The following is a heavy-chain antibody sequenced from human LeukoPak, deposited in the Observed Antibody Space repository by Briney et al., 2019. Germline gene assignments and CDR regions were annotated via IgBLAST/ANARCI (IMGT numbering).Heavy chain of an antibody. V-gene: IGHV4-34*01. Sequence: PSETLSLTCAVYGGSFSGYYWSWIRQPPGKGLEWIGEINHSGSTNYNPSLKSRVTISVDTSKNQFSLKLSSVTAADTAVYYCARGYTIFEDYWGQGTLVTVSS. J-gene: IGHJ4*02. CDR1: GGSFSGYY. CDR3: ARGYTIFEDY. CDR2: INHSGST. D-gene: IGHD3-3*01.